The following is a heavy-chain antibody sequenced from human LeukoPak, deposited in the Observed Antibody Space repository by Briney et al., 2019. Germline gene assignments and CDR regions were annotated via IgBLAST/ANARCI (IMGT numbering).Heavy chain of an antibody. J-gene: IGHJ4*02. Sequence: SETLSLTCAVSGDSISNSAYYWDWSRQPPGKGLVWIGNIYFDGSTRYSPSLKSRVTISVDKSKNQSSLKLSSVSAADTAVYYCARRYSYGSGSPEYWGQGTQVTVSS. D-gene: IGHD3-10*01. CDR1: GDSISNSAYY. V-gene: IGHV4-39*01. CDR2: IYFDGST. CDR3: ARRYSYGSGSPEY.